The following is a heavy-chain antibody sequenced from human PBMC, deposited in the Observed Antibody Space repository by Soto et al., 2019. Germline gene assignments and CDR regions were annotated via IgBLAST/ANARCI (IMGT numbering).Heavy chain of an antibody. CDR1: GFTFSSYS. CDR3: ARDFWSGYRNWFDP. Sequence: GGSLRLSCVASGFTFSSYSMNWVRQAPGKGLEWLSYISSGSSTIYYADSVKGRFTISRDNAKNSLYLQMNSLRDEDTAVYYCARDFWSGYRNWFDPWGQGTLVTVS. CDR2: ISSGSSTI. V-gene: IGHV3-48*02. J-gene: IGHJ5*02. D-gene: IGHD3-3*01.